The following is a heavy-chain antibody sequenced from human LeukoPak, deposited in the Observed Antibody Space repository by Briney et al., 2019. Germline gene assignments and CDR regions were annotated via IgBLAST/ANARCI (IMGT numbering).Heavy chain of an antibody. Sequence: GGSLRLSCAASGFTFSSYWMSWVRQAPGKGLEWVANIKQDGSEKYYVDSVKGRFTISRDNAKNSLYLQMNSLRAEDTAVYYCARIKRYVLRYFDWPAAFDIWGQGTMVTVSS. D-gene: IGHD3-9*01. CDR3: ARIKRYVLRYFDWPAAFDI. V-gene: IGHV3-7*01. CDR2: IKQDGSEK. J-gene: IGHJ3*02. CDR1: GFTFSSYW.